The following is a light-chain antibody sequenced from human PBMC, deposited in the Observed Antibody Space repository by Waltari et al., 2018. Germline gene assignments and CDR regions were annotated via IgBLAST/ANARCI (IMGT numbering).Light chain of an antibody. V-gene: IGLV2-11*01. CDR1: SRDVGRNNQ. CDR2: AAT. CDR3: CSYAGRYVV. J-gene: IGLJ2*01. Sequence: QSALTQPPSVSGSHGQSVTISCTGTSRDVGRNNQVSRDPHYPGKAPRLMLFAATARASGVPARFSGSKSGNTASLTISGLQTEDEADYYCCSYAGRYVVFGGGPKVTVL.